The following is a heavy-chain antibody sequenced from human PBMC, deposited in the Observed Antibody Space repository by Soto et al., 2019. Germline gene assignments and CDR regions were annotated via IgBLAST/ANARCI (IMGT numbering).Heavy chain of an antibody. J-gene: IGHJ4*02. V-gene: IGHV1-18*01. D-gene: IGHD3-3*01. Sequence: QVQLVQSGAEVKKPGASVKVSCKASGYTFTSYGISWVRQAPGQGLEWMGWISAYNGNTNYAQKLQGRVTMTTDTSTSPAYMELRSRRTYDTDVYYCARGSITISGVVMGDLDYWGQGTLVTVSS. CDR2: ISAYNGNT. CDR3: ARGSITISGVVMGDLDY. CDR1: GYTFTSYG.